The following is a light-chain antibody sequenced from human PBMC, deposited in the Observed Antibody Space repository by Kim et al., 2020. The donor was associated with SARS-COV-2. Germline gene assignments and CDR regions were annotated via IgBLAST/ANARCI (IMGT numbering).Light chain of an antibody. CDR2: RDS. CDR3: QVWDSSTNVV. J-gene: IGLJ2*01. CDR1: NIGSKN. V-gene: IGLV3-9*01. Sequence: VALGKQARINGGGKNIGSKNVHWDQQKPRQAPVLVIYRDSNWPSGIPERFSGSNSGNTATLTISRAQAGDEADYYCQVWDSSTNVVFGGGTKLTVL.